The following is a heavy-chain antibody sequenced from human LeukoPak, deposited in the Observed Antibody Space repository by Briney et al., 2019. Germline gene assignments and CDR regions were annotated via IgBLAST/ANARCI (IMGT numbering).Heavy chain of an antibody. CDR2: IYHSGST. V-gene: IGHV4-38-2*02. Sequence: PSETLSLTCTVSGYSISSGYYWGWIRQPPGKGLEWIGSIYHSGSTYYNPSLTGRVTISVDTSKNQFSLKLSSVPAADTAVYYCARDWAAARGYYFDYWGQGTLVTVSS. D-gene: IGHD2-2*01. CDR3: ARDWAAARGYYFDY. J-gene: IGHJ4*02. CDR1: GYSISSGYY.